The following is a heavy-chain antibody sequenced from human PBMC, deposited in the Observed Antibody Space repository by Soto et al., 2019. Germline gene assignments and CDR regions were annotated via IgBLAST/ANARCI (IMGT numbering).Heavy chain of an antibody. CDR1: GCTVSSNC. Sequence: GGSVRLSGAAAGCTVSSNCMSLVRQAPGKGLEWVSVIYSGGSTYYADSVKGRFTISRDNSKNTLYLQMNSLRPEDTAVYYCARDIEGSGYYLGSNYWGQGTLVTVSS. CDR3: ARDIEGSGYYLGSNY. CDR2: IYSGGST. D-gene: IGHD3-22*01. J-gene: IGHJ4*02. V-gene: IGHV3-66*01.